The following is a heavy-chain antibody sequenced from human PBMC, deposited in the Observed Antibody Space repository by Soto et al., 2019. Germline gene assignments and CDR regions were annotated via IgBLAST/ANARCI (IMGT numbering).Heavy chain of an antibody. D-gene: IGHD3-22*01. CDR1: GGSFSGYN. V-gene: IGHV4-34*01. J-gene: IGHJ4*02. CDR3: AREVMRYYDSSGYSAFDY. Sequence: SETLSLTCAVYGGSFSGYNWTWIRQPPGKGLEWIGEINHSGSTNYNPSLKSRVTISVDTSKNQFSLKLSSVTAADTAVYYCAREVMRYYDSSGYSAFDYWGQGTLVTV. CDR2: INHSGST.